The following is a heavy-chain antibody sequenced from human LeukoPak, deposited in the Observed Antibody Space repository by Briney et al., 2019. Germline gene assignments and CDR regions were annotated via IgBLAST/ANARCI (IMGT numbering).Heavy chain of an antibody. CDR1: GFTFSSYW. CDR3: ARVVGTSGARRAFDI. CDR2: IKQDGSEK. J-gene: IGHJ3*02. V-gene: IGHV3-7*01. Sequence: GGSLRLSCAASGFTFSSYWMSWVRQAPGKGLEWVANIKQDGSEKYYVDSVKGRFTISRDNAKNSLYLQMNSLRAEDTAVYYCARVVGTSGARRAFDIWGQGTMVTVSS. D-gene: IGHD2-15*01.